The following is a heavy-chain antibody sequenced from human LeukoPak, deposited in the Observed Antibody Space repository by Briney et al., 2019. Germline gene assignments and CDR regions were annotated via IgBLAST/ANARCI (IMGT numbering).Heavy chain of an antibody. J-gene: IGHJ4*02. V-gene: IGHV1-2*06. CDR3: ARVGYYESSGYYEY. CDR2: INPNSGGT. D-gene: IGHD3-22*01. CDR1: GYTLTDYY. Sequence: VASVKVSCKASGYTLTDYYMHWVRQAPGQGLEWMGRINPNSGGTNYAQKFQGRVTMTRDTSISTVYMVLSRLRSDDTAVYYCARVGYYESSGYYEYWGQGTLVTVSS.